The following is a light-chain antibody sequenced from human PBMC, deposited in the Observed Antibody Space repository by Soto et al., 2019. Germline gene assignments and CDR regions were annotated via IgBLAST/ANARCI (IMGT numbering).Light chain of an antibody. J-gene: IGKJ1*01. Sequence: AIRMTQSPSSLSASTGYRFTITCRASQGISSYLAWYQQKPGKAPKLLIYAASTLQSGVPSRFSGSGSGTDFTLTISCLQTEDFATYYCQQYYSYPVAFGQGTTGDIK. V-gene: IGKV1-8*01. CDR3: QQYYSYPVA. CDR2: AAS. CDR1: QGISSY.